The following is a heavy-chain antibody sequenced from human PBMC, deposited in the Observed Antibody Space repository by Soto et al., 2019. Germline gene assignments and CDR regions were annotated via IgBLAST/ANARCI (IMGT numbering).Heavy chain of an antibody. J-gene: IGHJ6*02. CDR3: ARDTRIYGIDV. Sequence: EVQRVESGGGLVQPGGSLRLSCAASGFTFSSYDMHWVRQATGKGLEWVSAIGTAGDTYYPGSVKGRFTISRENAKNSLYFQMYSLRAVDTAVNYCARDTRIYGIDVWGQGTTVTVS. V-gene: IGHV3-13*04. D-gene: IGHD2-15*01. CDR2: IGTAGDT. CDR1: GFTFSSYD.